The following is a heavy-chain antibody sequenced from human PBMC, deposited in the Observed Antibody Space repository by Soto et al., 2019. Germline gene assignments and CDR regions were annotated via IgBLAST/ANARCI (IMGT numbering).Heavy chain of an antibody. J-gene: IGHJ4*02. CDR1: GFTFSDHY. CDR3: VNFISGRPS. V-gene: IGHV3-72*01. CDR2: TKHKAERFAT. Sequence: EVHLVESGGGLVQPGGSLRLSCAVSGFTFSDHYMDWVRQAPGKGLEWVGRTKHKAERFATEYAAYVKGRFAISRDDSKYSLYLQMDSLRTEDTAVYYCVNFISGRPSWGQGTLVTVSS. D-gene: IGHD1-20*01.